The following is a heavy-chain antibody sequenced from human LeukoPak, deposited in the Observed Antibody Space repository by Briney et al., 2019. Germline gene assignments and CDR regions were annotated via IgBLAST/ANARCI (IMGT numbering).Heavy chain of an antibody. J-gene: IGHJ3*01. CDR2: ISASGGTT. D-gene: IGHD3-22*01. CDR1: GFTFSNYA. V-gene: IGHV3-23*01. Sequence: GGSLRLSCAASGFTFSNYAMTWVRLAPGKGLEWVSGISASGGTTYYADSVRGRFTISRDNSKNTLFLQMNSLRAEDTAVYYCAKRPRDSTGYYLGAFDFWGLGTMVTVSS. CDR3: AKRPRDSTGYYLGAFDF.